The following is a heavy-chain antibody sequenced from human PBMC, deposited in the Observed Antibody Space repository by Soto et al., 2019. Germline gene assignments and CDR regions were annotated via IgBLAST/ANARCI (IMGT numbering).Heavy chain of an antibody. CDR1: GGSISSYY. J-gene: IGHJ5*02. Sequence: PSETLSLTCTVSGGSISSYYWSWIRQPPGKGLEWIGYIYYSGSTNYNPSLKSRVTISVDTSKNQFSLKLSSVTAADTAVYYCARVGRAMYSSSSQWFDPWGQGTLVTVSS. V-gene: IGHV4-59*01. CDR3: ARVGRAMYSSSSQWFDP. D-gene: IGHD6-6*01. CDR2: IYYSGST.